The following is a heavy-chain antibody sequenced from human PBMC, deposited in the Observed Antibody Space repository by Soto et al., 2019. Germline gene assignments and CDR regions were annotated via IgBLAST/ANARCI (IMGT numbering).Heavy chain of an antibody. J-gene: IGHJ6*02. Sequence: GASVKVSCKASGYTFTGYCMHWVRQAPGQGLEWMGWINPNSGGTNYAQKFQGRVTMTRDTSISTAYMELSRLRSDDTAVYYCARDRGYYYYGMDVWGQGTTVTVSS. CDR2: INPNSGGT. CDR3: ARDRGYYYYGMDV. CDR1: GYTFTGYC. V-gene: IGHV1-2*02.